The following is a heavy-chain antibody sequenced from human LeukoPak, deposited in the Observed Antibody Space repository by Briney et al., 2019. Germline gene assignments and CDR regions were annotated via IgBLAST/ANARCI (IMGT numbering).Heavy chain of an antibody. V-gene: IGHV3-7*03. CDR3: ARWEYYYDSSGYFLPYYFDY. D-gene: IGHD3-22*01. CDR2: ENQDGSEI. CDR1: GFFFNSYW. Sequence: PGGSLRLSCVTSGFFFNSYWMSWVRQAPGKGLEWVANENQDGSEIYYVDSVKGRFIMSRDNTKNSFYLQMNSLRAEDTAVYYCARWEYYYDSSGYFLPYYFDYWGQGTLVTVSS. J-gene: IGHJ4*02.